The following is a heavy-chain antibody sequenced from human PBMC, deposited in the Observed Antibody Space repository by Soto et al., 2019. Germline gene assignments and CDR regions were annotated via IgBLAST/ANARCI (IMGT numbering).Heavy chain of an antibody. V-gene: IGHV3-30*03. D-gene: IGHD6-6*01. CDR1: GFTFSNYG. Sequence: GGSLRLSCAASGFTFSNYGIHWVRQAPGKGLEWVAVISHDGDKEYYADSVKGRFTVSRDNSKKTVYLQMNSLRAEDTAVYYCAREYSSSRYFDYWGQGTLVTVSS. CDR3: AREYSSSRYFDY. CDR2: ISHDGDKE. J-gene: IGHJ4*02.